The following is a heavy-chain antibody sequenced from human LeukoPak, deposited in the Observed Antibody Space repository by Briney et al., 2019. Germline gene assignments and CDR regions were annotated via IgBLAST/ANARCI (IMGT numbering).Heavy chain of an antibody. CDR2: IIPILGIA. CDR3: ARDIVVVPAAIPTRYYGMDV. Sequence: ASVKVSCKASGCTFSSYAISWVRQAPGQGLDWMGRIIPILGIANYAQKFQGRVTNTEDKSTSTAYMELSSLRSEDTAVYYCARDIVVVPAAIPTRYYGMDVWGQGTTVTVSS. J-gene: IGHJ6*02. D-gene: IGHD2-2*01. CDR1: GCTFSSYA. V-gene: IGHV1-69*04.